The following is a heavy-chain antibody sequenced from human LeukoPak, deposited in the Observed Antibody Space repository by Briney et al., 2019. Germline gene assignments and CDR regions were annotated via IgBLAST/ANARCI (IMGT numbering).Heavy chain of an antibody. D-gene: IGHD3-16*01. CDR1: GFTFSSYT. J-gene: IGHJ5*02. CDR2: LWSDGRTE. Sequence: TGGSLRLSCAASGFTFSSYTMHWARQAPGKGLEWVAVLWSDGRTEKYADSVKGRFTVSRDNFKNTLYLQMNSLRVEDTAVYYCARRFLTGLGGNWFDPWGRGTLVTVSS. CDR3: ARRFLTGLGGNWFDP. V-gene: IGHV3-33*01.